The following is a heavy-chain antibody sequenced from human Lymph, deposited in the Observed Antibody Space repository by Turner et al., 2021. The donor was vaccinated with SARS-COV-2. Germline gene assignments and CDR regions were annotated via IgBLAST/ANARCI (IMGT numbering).Heavy chain of an antibody. CDR1: GFTFSSYV. Sequence: QVQLVESGGGVVQPGRSLSLSCAASGFTFSSYVMHWGRQAQGKGLEWVAVISYDGSNKYYADSVKGRFTIYRDYSKNTLYLKMNSLRAEDTGIYYCARGVPEVDSWGQGTLVTVSS. D-gene: IGHD2-2*01. V-gene: IGHV3-30*04. CDR3: ARGVPEVDS. CDR2: ISYDGSNK. J-gene: IGHJ5*01.